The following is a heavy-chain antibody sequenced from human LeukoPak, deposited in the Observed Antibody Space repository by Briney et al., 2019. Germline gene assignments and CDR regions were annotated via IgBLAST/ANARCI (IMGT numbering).Heavy chain of an antibody. CDR3: VFGECSSTSCYPRRDY. J-gene: IGHJ4*01. CDR2: INVYSGST. CDR1: GYRFTTYG. D-gene: IGHD2-2*01. V-gene: IGHV1-18*01. Sequence: ASVKVSFKASGYRFTTYGISWVRQAPGQGLEWMAGINVYSGSTEYKADLQGRLTVATETSTTTAYMEMRSLRSDDTAVYYCVFGECSSTSCYPRRDYWGHGTLVTVSS.